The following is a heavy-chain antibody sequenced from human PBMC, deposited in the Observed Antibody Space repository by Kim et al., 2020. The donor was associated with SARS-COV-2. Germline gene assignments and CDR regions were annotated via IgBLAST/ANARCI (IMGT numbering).Heavy chain of an antibody. Sequence: SETLSLTCTVSGGSISSGGYYWSWIRQHPGKGLEWIGYIYYSGSTYYNPSLKSRVTISVDTSKNQFSLKLSSVTAADTAVYYCAREGSRDFWSGYTARWGQGTLVTVSS. V-gene: IGHV4-31*03. CDR3: AREGSRDFWSGYTAR. J-gene: IGHJ4*02. CDR1: GGSISSGGYY. CDR2: IYYSGST. D-gene: IGHD3-3*01.